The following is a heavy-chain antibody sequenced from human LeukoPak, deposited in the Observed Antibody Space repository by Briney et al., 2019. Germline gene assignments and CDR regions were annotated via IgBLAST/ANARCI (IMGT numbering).Heavy chain of an antibody. V-gene: IGHV3-9*02. CDR3: ARDQYDTWSRRGNFDS. J-gene: IGHJ4*02. Sequence: GRSLRLSCVVSGFNSEDHAMHWVRQAPGKGLEWVSGIYWSSSGTGYADSVKGRFTVSRDSAKNSLYLQMNSLRAEDTAVFYCARDQYDTWSRRGNFDSWGQGTLVIVSS. CDR1: GFNSEDHA. CDR2: IYWSSSGT. D-gene: IGHD3-3*01.